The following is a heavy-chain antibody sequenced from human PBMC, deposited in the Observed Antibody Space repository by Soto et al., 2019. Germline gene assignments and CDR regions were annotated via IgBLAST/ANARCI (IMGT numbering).Heavy chain of an antibody. V-gene: IGHV3-30-3*01. CDR2: ISYDGSNK. D-gene: IGHD1-26*01. J-gene: IGHJ6*02. CDR3: AGDRVGATGGLWVGRYGMDV. Sequence: QVQLVESGGGVVQPGRSLRLSCAASGFTFSSYAMHWVRQAPGKGLEWVAVISYDGSNKYYADSVKGRFTISRDNSKNTLYLLMNSLRAEDTAVYYCAGDRVGATGGLWVGRYGMDVWGQGTTVTVSS. CDR1: GFTFSSYA.